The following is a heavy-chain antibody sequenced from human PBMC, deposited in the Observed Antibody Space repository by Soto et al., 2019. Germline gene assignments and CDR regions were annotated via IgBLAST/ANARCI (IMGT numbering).Heavy chain of an antibody. CDR3: ARGDDLTGDYFDY. CDR1: GGSFSGYY. V-gene: IGHV4-34*01. Sequence: SETLSLTCAVYGGSFSGYYWSWIRQPPGKGLEWIGEINHSGSTNYNPSLKSRVTISVDTSKNQFSLKLRSVTAADTAVYYCARGDDLTGDYFDYWGQGTLVTVSS. CDR2: INHSGST. J-gene: IGHJ4*02. D-gene: IGHD7-27*01.